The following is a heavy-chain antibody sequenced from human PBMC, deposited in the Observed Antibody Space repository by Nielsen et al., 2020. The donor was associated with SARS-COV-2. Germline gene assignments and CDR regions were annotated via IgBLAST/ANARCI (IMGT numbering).Heavy chain of an antibody. CDR1: GFTFSSYA. CDR2: ISGSGGST. V-gene: IGHV3-23*01. Sequence: GESLKISCAASGFTFSSYAMSWVRQAPGKGLEWVSAISGSGGSTYYADSVKGRFTVSRDNSKNTLYLQMNSLRAEDTAVYYCAKIQQVGDTSRDYWGQGALVTVSS. J-gene: IGHJ4*02. CDR3: AKIQQVGDTSRDY. D-gene: IGHD1-26*01.